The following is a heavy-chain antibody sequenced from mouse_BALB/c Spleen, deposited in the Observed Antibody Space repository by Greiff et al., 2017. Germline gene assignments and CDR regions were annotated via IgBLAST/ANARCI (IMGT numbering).Heavy chain of an antibody. CDR3: ARRYDEYYYAMDY. D-gene: IGHD2-14*01. J-gene: IGHJ4*01. CDR1: GFNIKDTY. V-gene: IGHV14-3*02. Sequence: VQLKESGAELVKPGASVKLSCTASGFNIKDTYMHWVKQRPEQGLEWIGRIDPANGNTKYDPKFQGKATITADTSSNTAYLQLSSLTSEDTAVYYCARRYDEYYYAMDYWGQGTSVTVSS. CDR2: IDPANGNT.